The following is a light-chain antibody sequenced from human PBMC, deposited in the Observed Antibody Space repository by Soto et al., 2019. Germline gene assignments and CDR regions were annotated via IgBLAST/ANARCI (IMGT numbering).Light chain of an antibody. V-gene: IGKV4-1*01. Sequence: DIVMTQSPDSLAVSLGERATINCKSSQSVLYSSNNKNYLAWYQQKPGQPPKLLIYWASTRESGVPDRFSGSGSGTDFPLTLSSLQAEDVAVSSCQQYYSTPGTFGQGTKVEIK. CDR1: QSVLYSSNNKNY. CDR2: WAS. J-gene: IGKJ1*01. CDR3: QQYYSTPGT.